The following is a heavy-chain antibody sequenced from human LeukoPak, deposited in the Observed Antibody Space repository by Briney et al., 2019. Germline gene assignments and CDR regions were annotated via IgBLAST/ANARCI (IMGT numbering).Heavy chain of an antibody. V-gene: IGHV1-2*02. CDR2: XXPNSGGT. CDR3: ARNPPPKYYDFWSGSIDY. D-gene: IGHD3-3*01. J-gene: IGHJ4*02. Sequence: GLEWMXXXXPNSGGTNYAQKFQGRVTMTRDTSISTAYMELSRLRSDDTAVYYCARNPPPKYYDFWSGSIDYWGQGTLVTVSS.